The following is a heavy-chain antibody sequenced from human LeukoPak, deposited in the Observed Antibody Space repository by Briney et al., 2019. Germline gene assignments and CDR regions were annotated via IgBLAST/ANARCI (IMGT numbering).Heavy chain of an antibody. Sequence: SETLSLTCTVSGGSISSYYWSWIRQPAGKGLEWIGRIYTSGSTNYNPSLKSRVTMSVDTSKNQFSLKLSSVTAADTAVYYCARDSAPTSDYYYYGMDVWGQGTTVTVSS. D-gene: IGHD2/OR15-2a*01. CDR3: ARDSAPTSDYYYYGMDV. V-gene: IGHV4-4*07. CDR2: IYTSGST. CDR1: GGSISSYY. J-gene: IGHJ6*02.